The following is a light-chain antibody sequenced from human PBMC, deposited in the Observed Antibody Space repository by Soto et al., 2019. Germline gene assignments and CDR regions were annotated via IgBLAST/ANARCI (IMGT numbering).Light chain of an antibody. Sequence: QSVLTQAPSASGIPGQRVTISCSGGSSNIGTNAVNWYQQLPGTAPKLLIYNNNQRPSGVPDRFSGSKSGTSASLAISGLQSEDEADYYCAAWDDSLNGYVFGTGTKVTVL. CDR2: NNN. CDR3: AAWDDSLNGYV. J-gene: IGLJ1*01. V-gene: IGLV1-44*01. CDR1: SSNIGTNA.